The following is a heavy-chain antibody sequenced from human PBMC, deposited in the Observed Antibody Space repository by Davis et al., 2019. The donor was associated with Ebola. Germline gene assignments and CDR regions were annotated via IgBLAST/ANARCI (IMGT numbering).Heavy chain of an antibody. D-gene: IGHD6-13*01. J-gene: IGHJ6*02. Sequence: PSETLSLTCTVSGGSISSGSYYWSWIRQPAGKGLEWIGHIYTSGSTNYNPSLKSRVTISVDTSKNQFSLKLSSVTAADTAVYYCARDHIAAAAYYYYYGMDVWGQGTTVTVSS. CDR1: GGSISSGSYY. CDR2: IYTSGST. CDR3: ARDHIAAAAYYYYYGMDV. V-gene: IGHV4-61*09.